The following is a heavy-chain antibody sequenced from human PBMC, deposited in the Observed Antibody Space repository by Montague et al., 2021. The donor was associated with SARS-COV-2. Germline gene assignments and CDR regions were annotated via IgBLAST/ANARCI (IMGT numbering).Heavy chain of an antibody. D-gene: IGHD3-9*01. CDR3: ARGYDILTGYLYFDY. J-gene: IGHJ4*02. CDR2: ISYDGSNK. CDR1: GFTFSSYA. V-gene: IGHV3-30-3*01. Sequence: SLRLSCAASGFTFSSYAMHWVRQAPGKGLEWVAVISYDGSNKYYADSVKGRFTISRDNSKNTLYLQMNSLRAEDTAVYYCARGYDILTGYLYFDYWGQGTLVTVSP.